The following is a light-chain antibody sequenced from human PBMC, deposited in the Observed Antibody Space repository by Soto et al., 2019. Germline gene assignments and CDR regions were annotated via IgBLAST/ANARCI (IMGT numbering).Light chain of an antibody. CDR2: DVS. J-gene: IGLJ2*01. CDR3: TSYTSGSTLL. CDR1: SSDVGAYNY. Sequence: QSALTQPASVSGSPGQSITISCAGTSSDVGAYNYVSWYQKHPDIAPKLIIYDVSNRPSGVSARFSGSKSGNTASLTISGLQAGDEADYYCTSYTSGSTLLFGGGTKVTVL. V-gene: IGLV2-14*01.